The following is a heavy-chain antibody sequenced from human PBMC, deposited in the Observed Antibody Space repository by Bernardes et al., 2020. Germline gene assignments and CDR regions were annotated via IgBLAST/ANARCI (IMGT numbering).Heavy chain of an antibody. J-gene: IGHJ4*02. Sequence: ASVKVSCKVSGHTFTALSMHWVRQAPGKGPEWMGGFDPEQGKTIYAQKLQGRLTMTEDTSTDTAYMELSSLRPEDTAIYYCATGGRLLLGYFDSWGQGTLVTVSS. CDR3: ATGGRLLLGYFDS. V-gene: IGHV1-24*01. CDR1: GHTFTALS. D-gene: IGHD3-22*01. CDR2: FDPEQGKT.